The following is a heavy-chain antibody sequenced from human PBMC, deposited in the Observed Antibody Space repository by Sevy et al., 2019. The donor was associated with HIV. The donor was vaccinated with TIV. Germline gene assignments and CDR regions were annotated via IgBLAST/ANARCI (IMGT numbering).Heavy chain of an antibody. V-gene: IGHV3-30*04. Sequence: GGSLRLSCAASGFTFRKYAMHWIRQAPGKGLESVAVISYDSSKTYHADSVKGRFIVSRDNPKNTLYLQMTSLRPEDTALYYCTRDGGGDYFDYWGQGTLVTVSS. CDR1: GFTFRKYA. CDR3: TRDGGGDYFDY. CDR2: ISYDSSKT. J-gene: IGHJ4*02. D-gene: IGHD2-15*01.